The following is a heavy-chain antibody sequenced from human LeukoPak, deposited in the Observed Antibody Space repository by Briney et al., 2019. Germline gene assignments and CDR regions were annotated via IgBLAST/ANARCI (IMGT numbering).Heavy chain of an antibody. J-gene: IGHJ4*02. Sequence: GGSLRLSCAASGFTFSSYGMHWVRQAPGKGLEWVAVISYDGSNKYYADSVKGRFTISRDNSKNTLYLQMNSLRAEDTAVYYCAKDLTDTSCYDYWGRGTLVTVSS. CDR2: ISYDGSNK. CDR3: AKDLTDTSCYDY. CDR1: GFTFSSYG. D-gene: IGHD2-2*01. V-gene: IGHV3-30*18.